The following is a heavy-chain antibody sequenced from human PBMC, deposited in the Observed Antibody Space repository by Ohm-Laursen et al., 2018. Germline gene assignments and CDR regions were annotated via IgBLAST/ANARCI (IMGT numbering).Heavy chain of an antibody. CDR3: ARNVASGFDY. V-gene: IGHV4-59*11. CDR2: IYHSGST. CDR1: GGSISNQY. Sequence: SQTLSLTCTVSGGSISNQYWNWVRQSPGKGLEWIGYIYHSGSTKYNPFFNSRVTISVDTSQNQFSLNLRSVTTEDTAVYYCARNVASGFDYWGQGILVSVSP. D-gene: IGHD5-12*01. J-gene: IGHJ4*02.